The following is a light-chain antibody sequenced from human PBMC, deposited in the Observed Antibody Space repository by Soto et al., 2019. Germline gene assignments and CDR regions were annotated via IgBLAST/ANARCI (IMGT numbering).Light chain of an antibody. CDR1: QSINSF. V-gene: IGKV3-20*01. Sequence: IVLTHSPCTLSLSPWEGATLSCMASQSINSFLAWYQQRRGQAPRLLIHGASNRATGIPDRFSGSGSGTDFTLTISRLEPEDFAVYYCQQYGGSPRTFGQGTKVDI. J-gene: IGKJ1*01. CDR2: GAS. CDR3: QQYGGSPRT.